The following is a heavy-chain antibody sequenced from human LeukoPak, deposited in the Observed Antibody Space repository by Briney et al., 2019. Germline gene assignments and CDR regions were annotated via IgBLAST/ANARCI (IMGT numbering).Heavy chain of an antibody. V-gene: IGHV3-20*04. CDR3: ARVVTLYYGSGSTFDY. Sequence: GGSLRLSCAASGFTFDDYGMSWVRQAPGKGLEWVSGINWNGGSTGYADSVKGRFTISRDNAKNSLYLQMNSLRAEDTALYYCARVVTLYYGSGSTFDYWGQGTLVTVSS. D-gene: IGHD3-10*01. CDR2: INWNGGST. CDR1: GFTFDDYG. J-gene: IGHJ4*02.